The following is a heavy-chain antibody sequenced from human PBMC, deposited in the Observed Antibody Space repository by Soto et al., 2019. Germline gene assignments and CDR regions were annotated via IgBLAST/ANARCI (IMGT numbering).Heavy chain of an antibody. Sequence: QVQLQLSGPGLVTPSQTLSLTCAISGDSVSSNSAGWNWIRQTPSRGLEWLGRTYYRSKWYFNYALSVESRITIHPDTSKNQFSLQLSSVTPDDTAVYYCARGSWDDVSGHYYMDVWGKGTTVTVSS. CDR3: ARGSWDDVSGHYYMDV. CDR1: GDSVSSNSAG. D-gene: IGHD1-1*01. J-gene: IGHJ6*03. CDR2: TYYRSKWYF. V-gene: IGHV6-1*01.